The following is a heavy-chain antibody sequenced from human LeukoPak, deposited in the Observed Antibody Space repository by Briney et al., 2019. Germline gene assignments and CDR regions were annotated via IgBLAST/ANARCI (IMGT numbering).Heavy chain of an antibody. CDR1: GFTVSSTY. Sequence: GGSLRLSCAASGFTVSSTYMSWVRQAPGKGLEWVSIIYSGGSTNYADSVKGRFTISRHNSKNTLYLQMNSLRPEDTAVYYCARGVPLPYYYYMDVWGKGTTATVSS. CDR2: IYSGGST. D-gene: IGHD5/OR15-5a*01. CDR3: ARGVPLPYYYYMDV. V-gene: IGHV3-53*04. J-gene: IGHJ6*03.